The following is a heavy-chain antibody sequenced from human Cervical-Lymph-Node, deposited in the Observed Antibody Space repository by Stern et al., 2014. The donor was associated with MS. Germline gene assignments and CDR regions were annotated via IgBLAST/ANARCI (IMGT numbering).Heavy chain of an antibody. CDR1: GFSLNSARMG. CDR3: ARIRGSVSSFDY. V-gene: IGHV2-26*01. J-gene: IGHJ4*02. CDR2: IFSNDEK. D-gene: IGHD5/OR15-5a*01. Sequence: VQLVESGPVLVKPTETLTLTCTVSGFSLNSARMGVSWIRQPPGKALEWLADIFSNDEKSYSTSLKSKLTISKDTSKSQVVLTMTNVDPVDTATYYCARIRGSVSSFDYWGQGTLVAVSS.